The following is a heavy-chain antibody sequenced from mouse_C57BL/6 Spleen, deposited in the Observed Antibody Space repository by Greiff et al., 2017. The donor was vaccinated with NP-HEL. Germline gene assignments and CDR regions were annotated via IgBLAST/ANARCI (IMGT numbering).Heavy chain of an antibody. J-gene: IGHJ4*01. CDR3: ARSATDAMDY. D-gene: IGHD1-2*01. Sequence: QVHVKQPGAELVKPGASVKLSCKASGYTFTSYWMQWVKQRPGQGLEWIGEIDPSDSYTNYNQKFKGKATLTVDTSSSTAYMQLSSLTSEDAAVYYCARSATDAMDYWGQGTSVTVSS. V-gene: IGHV1-50*01. CDR2: IDPSDSYT. CDR1: GYTFTSYW.